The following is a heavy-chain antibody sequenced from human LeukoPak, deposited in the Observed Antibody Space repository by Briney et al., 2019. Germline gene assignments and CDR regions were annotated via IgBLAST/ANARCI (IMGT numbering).Heavy chain of an antibody. J-gene: IGHJ4*02. V-gene: IGHV3-23*01. CDR1: GITFSSYA. CDR2: ISGSGGST. Sequence: GGSLRLSCAASGITFSSYAMSWVRQAPGKGLEWVSAISGSGGSTYYADSVKGRFTISRDNSKNTLYLQMNSLRAEDTAVYYCAKALYSSSILLDYWGQGTLVTVSS. D-gene: IGHD6-6*01. CDR3: AKALYSSSILLDY.